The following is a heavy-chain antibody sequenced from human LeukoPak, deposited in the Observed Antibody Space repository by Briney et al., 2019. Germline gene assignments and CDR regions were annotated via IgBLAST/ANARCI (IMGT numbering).Heavy chain of an antibody. CDR2: ITSSSSYL. CDR3: ARDPYSGGYGDYYYYYMDV. CDR1: GFTFSSYN. Sequence: PGGSLRLSCAASGFTFSSYNMNWVRQAPGKGLEWVSSITSSSSYLSYADSVKGRFTISRDNANNSLYLQINSLRAEDTAVYYCARDPYSGGYGDYYYYYMDVWGKGTTVTVSS. D-gene: IGHD1-26*01. J-gene: IGHJ6*03. V-gene: IGHV3-21*01.